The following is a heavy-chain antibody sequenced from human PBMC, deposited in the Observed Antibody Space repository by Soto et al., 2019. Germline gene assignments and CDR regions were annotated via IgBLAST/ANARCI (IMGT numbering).Heavy chain of an antibody. CDR1: GGSFSGYY. J-gene: IGHJ6*02. CDR3: ARGVLLYGDYYYYGMDV. D-gene: IGHD4-17*01. V-gene: IGHV4-34*01. CDR2: INHSGST. Sequence: PSETLSLTCAVSGGSFSGYYWSWIRQPPGKGLEWIGEINHSGSTNYNPSLKSRVTISVDTSKNQFSLKLSSVTAADTAVYYCARGVLLYGDYYYYGMDVWGQGTTVTVSS.